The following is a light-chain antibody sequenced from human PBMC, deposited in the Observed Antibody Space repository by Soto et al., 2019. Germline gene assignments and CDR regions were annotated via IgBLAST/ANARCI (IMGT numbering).Light chain of an antibody. CDR2: EVS. V-gene: IGLV2-14*01. J-gene: IGLJ1*01. CDR1: SSDIGGFNY. CDR3: SSYTSSSTLWV. Sequence: QSALTQPASVSGSPGQSITISCTGTSSDIGGFNYVSWYQQHPGKAPKVIIFEVSSRPSGVSNRFSGSKSGNTASLTISGLQAEDEADYYCSSYTSSSTLWVFGTGTKVTVL.